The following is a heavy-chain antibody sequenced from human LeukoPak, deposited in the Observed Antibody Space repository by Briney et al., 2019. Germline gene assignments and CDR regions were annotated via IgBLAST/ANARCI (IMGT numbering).Heavy chain of an antibody. D-gene: IGHD4-23*01. Sequence: SETLSLTCTVSGGSISSYYWSWIRQPPGKGLEWIGYIYYSGSTNYNPSLKSRVTISVDTSKNQFSLKLSSETAADTAVYYCARVRYGGNSFDYWGQGTLVTVSS. J-gene: IGHJ4*02. V-gene: IGHV4-59*01. CDR2: IYYSGST. CDR1: GGSISSYY. CDR3: ARVRYGGNSFDY.